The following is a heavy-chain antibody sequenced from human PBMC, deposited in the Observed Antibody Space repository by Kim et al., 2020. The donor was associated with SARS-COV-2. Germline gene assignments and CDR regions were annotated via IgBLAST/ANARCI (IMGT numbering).Heavy chain of an antibody. CDR2: IYFTGTT. J-gene: IGHJ4*02. D-gene: IGHD6-13*01. CDR1: GGSISSSGHY. Sequence: SETLSLTCTVSGGSISSSGHYWAWIRQPPGKGLEWIGSIYFTGTTYYNPSLKSRVTISADTSNNRFSLKLTSVTAADTAMYYCARRAPLGNSRSSWFDYWGQGTLVTVSS. V-gene: IGHV4-39*01. CDR3: ARRAPLGNSRSSWFDY.